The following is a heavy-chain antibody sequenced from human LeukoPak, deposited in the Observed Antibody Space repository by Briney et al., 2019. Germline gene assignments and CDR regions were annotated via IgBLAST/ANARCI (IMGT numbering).Heavy chain of an antibody. CDR2: IYYSGST. D-gene: IGHD3-22*01. Sequence: KPSETLSLTCTVSGDSVSSSSYYWTWIRQPPGKGLEWIGYIYYSGSTKYNPSLKSRLTISVDTSKNQFSLRLSSVTAADTAVYYCARDRDSSGYLNWFDPWGQGTLVTVSS. V-gene: IGHV4-61*01. J-gene: IGHJ5*02. CDR1: GDSVSSSSYY. CDR3: ARDRDSSGYLNWFDP.